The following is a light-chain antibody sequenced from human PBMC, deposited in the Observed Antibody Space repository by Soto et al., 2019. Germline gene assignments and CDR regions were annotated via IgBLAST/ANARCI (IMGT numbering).Light chain of an antibody. CDR3: GVWDRSLTTYV. Sequence: QSVLTQPPSVSAAPGQKVTISCSGSGSNVGTYSVSWYQHLPGTAPKLLIYDSTTRPSGIPDRFSGSKSGTSATLGITGLQTGDEAEYYCGVWDRSLTTYVFGPGTKVPVL. V-gene: IGLV1-51*01. CDR1: GSNVGTYS. J-gene: IGLJ1*01. CDR2: DST.